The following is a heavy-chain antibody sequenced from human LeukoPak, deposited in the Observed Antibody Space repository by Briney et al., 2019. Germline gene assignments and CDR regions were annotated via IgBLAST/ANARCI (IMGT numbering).Heavy chain of an antibody. CDR3: TGTAQDFWSGYYREAFDI. V-gene: IGHV3-73*01. D-gene: IGHD3-3*01. Sequence: PGGSLRLSCAASGFTFSGSAMHWVRQASGKALEWVGRIRSKANSYATAYAASVKGRFTISRDDSKNTAYLQMNSLKTEDTAVYYCTGTAQDFWSGYYREAFDIWGQGTMVTVSS. CDR2: IRSKANSYAT. J-gene: IGHJ3*02. CDR1: GFTFSGSA.